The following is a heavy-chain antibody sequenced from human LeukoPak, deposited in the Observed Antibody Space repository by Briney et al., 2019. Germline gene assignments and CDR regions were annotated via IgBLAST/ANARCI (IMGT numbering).Heavy chain of an antibody. CDR2: ISGSGGST. D-gene: IGHD2-21*02. CDR3: AKNVPCGGDCHFDY. J-gene: IGHJ4*02. Sequence: GGSLRLSCAASGFTFSTYAMSCVRQAPGKGLEWVSGISGSGGSTYYADSVMGRFTISRDNSKDTLYLQMISLRAEDTAVYYCAKNVPCGGDCHFDYWGQGTLVTVSS. CDR1: GFTFSTYA. V-gene: IGHV3-23*01.